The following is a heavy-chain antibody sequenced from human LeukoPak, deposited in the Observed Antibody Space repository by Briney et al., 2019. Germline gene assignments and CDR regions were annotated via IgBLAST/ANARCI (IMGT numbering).Heavy chain of an antibody. Sequence: SETLSLTCTVSGGSISSSSYYWGWIRQPPGKGLEWIGSIYYSGSTYYNPSLKSRVTISVDTSKHQFSLKLSSVTAADTAVYYCAGPSYDSSGYYHDYWGQGTLVTVSS. CDR1: GGSISSSSYY. J-gene: IGHJ4*02. CDR3: AGPSYDSSGYYHDY. V-gene: IGHV4-39*01. D-gene: IGHD3-22*01. CDR2: IYYSGST.